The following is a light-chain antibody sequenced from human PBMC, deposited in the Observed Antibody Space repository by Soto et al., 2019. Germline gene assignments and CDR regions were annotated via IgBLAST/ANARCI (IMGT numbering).Light chain of an antibody. CDR2: EAT. CDR3: CSLDGRNALVV. CDR1: KNNLGSYDL. J-gene: IGLJ2*01. Sequence: QSVLTQPASVSGSPGQSITVSCTGTKNNLGSYDLVSWYQKYPDKAPTLLIYEATKRPSGISDRFSGSKSGFTASLTISGLRAEDEADYYCCSLDGRNALVVFGGGTKLTVL. V-gene: IGLV2-23*01.